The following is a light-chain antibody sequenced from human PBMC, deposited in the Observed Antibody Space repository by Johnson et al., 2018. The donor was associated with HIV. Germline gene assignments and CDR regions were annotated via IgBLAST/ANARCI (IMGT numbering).Light chain of an antibody. V-gene: IGLV1-51*02. J-gene: IGLJ1*01. CDR3: GTWDTSGRAYF. CDR1: SSNIGNNY. Sequence: QSVLTQPPSVSAAPGQKVTISCSGSSSNIGNNYVSWYQQLPGTAPKLLIYENNKRPSGIPDRFSGSKSGTSATLGITGLQTGDEADYYCGTWDTSGRAYFFGSGTKVTVL. CDR2: ENN.